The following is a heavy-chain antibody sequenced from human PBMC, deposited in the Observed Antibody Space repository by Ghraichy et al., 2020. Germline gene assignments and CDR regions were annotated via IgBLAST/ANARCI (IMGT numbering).Heavy chain of an antibody. CDR3: ARVIDFWSGYDNWFDP. D-gene: IGHD3-3*01. CDR1: GFTFSSYW. V-gene: IGHV3-7*04. CDR2: IKQDGSEK. J-gene: IGHJ5*02. Sequence: GGSLRLSCAASGFTFSSYWMSWVRQAPGKGLEWVANIKQDGSEKYYVDSVKGRFTISRDNAKNSLYLQMNSLRAEDTAVYYCARVIDFWSGYDNWFDPWGQGTLVTVSS.